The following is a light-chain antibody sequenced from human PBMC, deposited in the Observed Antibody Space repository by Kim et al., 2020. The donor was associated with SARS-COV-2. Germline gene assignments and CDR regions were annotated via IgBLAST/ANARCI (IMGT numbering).Light chain of an antibody. J-gene: IGLJ1*01. CDR2: YDR. CDR3: QVWDSGTNHHV. V-gene: IGLV3-21*04. CDR1: NIGSKS. Sequence: SYELTQPPSVSVAPGLTARITCGGNNIGSKSVHWYQQKPCQAPVLVIYYDRDRPSGIPERFSGSNSGNTATLTISRVEAGDEADYYCQVWDSGTNHHVFGTGTKVTVL.